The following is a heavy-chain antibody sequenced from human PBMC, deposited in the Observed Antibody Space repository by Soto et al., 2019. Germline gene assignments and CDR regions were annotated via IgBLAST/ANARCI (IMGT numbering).Heavy chain of an antibody. Sequence: ASVKVSCKASGYTFTSYGISWVRQAPGQGLEWMGWINAYNGNTNYAQKLQGRVTMTTDTSTSTAYMELRSLRSDDTAVYYCARDGQRGYYYDSSGFLADWFDPWGQGTLVTVSS. CDR2: INAYNGNT. D-gene: IGHD3-22*01. CDR1: GYTFTSYG. J-gene: IGHJ5*02. V-gene: IGHV1-18*04. CDR3: ARDGQRGYYYDSSGFLADWFDP.